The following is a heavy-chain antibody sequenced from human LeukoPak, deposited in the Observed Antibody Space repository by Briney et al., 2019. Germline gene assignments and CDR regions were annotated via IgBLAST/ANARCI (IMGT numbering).Heavy chain of an antibody. CDR2: IYYSGST. D-gene: IGHD6-13*01. Sequence: SETLSLTCTVSGGSISSGDYYWSWIRQPPGKGLEWIGYIYYSGSTYYNPSLKSRVTISVDTSKNQFSLKLNSVTAADTAVYYCARVAAGAFDYWGQGTLVTVSS. CDR1: GGSISSGDYY. V-gene: IGHV4-30-4*01. CDR3: ARVAAGAFDY. J-gene: IGHJ4*02.